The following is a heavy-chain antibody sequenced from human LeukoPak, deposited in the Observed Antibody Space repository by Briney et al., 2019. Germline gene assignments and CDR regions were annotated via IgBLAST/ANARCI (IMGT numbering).Heavy chain of an antibody. CDR2: INPNSGGT. CDR3: ARTISRDAFDI. D-gene: IGHD3-3*02. CDR1: GYTFTGYY. Sequence: ASVKVSCKASGYTFTGYYMHWVRQAPGQGLEWMGRINPNSGGTNYAQKFQGRVTMTRDTSISTAHMELSRLRSDDTAVYYCARTISRDAFDIWGQGTMVTVSS. V-gene: IGHV1-2*06. J-gene: IGHJ3*02.